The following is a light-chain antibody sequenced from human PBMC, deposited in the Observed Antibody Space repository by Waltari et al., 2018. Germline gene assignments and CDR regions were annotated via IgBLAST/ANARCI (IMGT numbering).Light chain of an antibody. CDR3: SLYMGSGIWV. CDR1: SGSVSTTSY. J-gene: IGLJ3*02. CDR2: KGS. V-gene: IGLV8-61*01. Sequence: QTVVTQEPSLSVSPGGTVTLTCALTSGSVSTTSYATWYQQTPGQPPRTVLYKGSSRSSGVPDRFSGSVLGNTAALTITGAQADDESNYYCSLYMGSGIWVFGGGTKLTVL.